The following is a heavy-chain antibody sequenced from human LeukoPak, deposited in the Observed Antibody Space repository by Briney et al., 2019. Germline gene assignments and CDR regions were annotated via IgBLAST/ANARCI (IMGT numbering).Heavy chain of an antibody. J-gene: IGHJ3*02. Sequence: GGSLRLSCAASGFTFSSYSMNWVRQAPGKGLEWVSSISSSSSYIYYADSVKGRFTISRDNAKNSLYLQMNSLRAEDTAVYYCARAVVLRYFDWESGGDAFDIWGQGTMVTVSS. CDR3: ARAVVLRYFDWESGGDAFDI. D-gene: IGHD3-9*01. CDR1: GFTFSSYS. V-gene: IGHV3-21*01. CDR2: ISSSSSYI.